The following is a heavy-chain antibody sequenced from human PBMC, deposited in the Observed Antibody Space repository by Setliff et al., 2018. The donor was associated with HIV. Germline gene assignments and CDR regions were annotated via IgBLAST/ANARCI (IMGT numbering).Heavy chain of an antibody. CDR3: ARVGAAAGGFGY. V-gene: IGHV3-21*01. CDR1: GFTFNSYT. Sequence: PGGSLRLSCAASGFTFNSYTMNWVRQAPGKGLEWISSISSSSSYIYYADSVKGRFTTSRDNAKNSLYLQMNSLRAEDTAVYYCARVGAAAGGFGYWGQGTLVTVSS. D-gene: IGHD6-13*01. J-gene: IGHJ4*02. CDR2: ISSSSSYI.